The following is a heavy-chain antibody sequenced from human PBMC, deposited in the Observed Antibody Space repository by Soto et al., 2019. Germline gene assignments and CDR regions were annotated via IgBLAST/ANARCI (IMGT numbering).Heavy chain of an antibody. J-gene: IGHJ5*02. V-gene: IGHV3-74*01. Sequence: EVHLVESGGGLVQTGGSLRLSCAASGFTFSSYWMHWVRQAPGKGLVWVSRINADGTTTTYADSVKGRFTISRDNAKNTVYLQMDSLRAEDTAVYFCATVATHSYNWVDPWGQGTLVTISS. D-gene: IGHD1-1*01. CDR1: GFTFSSYW. CDR3: ATVATHSYNWVDP. CDR2: INADGTTT.